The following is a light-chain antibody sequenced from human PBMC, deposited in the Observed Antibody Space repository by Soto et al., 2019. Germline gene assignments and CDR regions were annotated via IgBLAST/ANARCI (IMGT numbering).Light chain of an antibody. V-gene: IGKV3-20*01. J-gene: IGKJ2*01. CDR1: ESISRDY. Sequence: IVLTQSPGTLSLSPGQRATLSCRASESISRDYLAWYQQRLGQAPRLLIYGASSGAPGIPDRFSGSGSGTDFTLTISRLEPEDFAIYYCQQYGGVPYTFGQGTKLEIK. CDR2: GAS. CDR3: QQYGGVPYT.